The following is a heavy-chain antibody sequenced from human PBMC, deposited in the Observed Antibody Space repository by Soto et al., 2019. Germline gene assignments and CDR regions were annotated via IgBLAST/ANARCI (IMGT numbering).Heavy chain of an antibody. J-gene: IGHJ6*02. CDR1: GFSFRDYY. CDR2: IGSCSRYT. V-gene: IGHV3-11*06. CDR3: ATDFYGDCAQTYNNSRMHV. Sequence: QVQLVESGGGLVPPGGSLRLSCAASGFSFRDYYMSWIRQAPGKGLEWVAYIGSCSRYTAYAESVKGRFTISRDDAKQSRFLQMNSLRAEDTAVYYCATDFYGDCAQTYNNSRMHVSGQGTKVLVSS. D-gene: IGHD2-21*02.